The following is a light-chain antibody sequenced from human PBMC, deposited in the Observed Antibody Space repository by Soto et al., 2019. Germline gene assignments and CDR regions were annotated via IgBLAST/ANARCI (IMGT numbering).Light chain of an antibody. V-gene: IGKV1-39*01. CDR3: QQSYRSPYT. CDR1: QSINIY. CDR2: GAS. Sequence: RMTQSPSSLSASVGDSVTVTCRAGQSINIYLNWYQQKPGKAPTLLIYGASSLQSGVPSRFTGGGSRTDFTLTISSLQPEDFATYYCQQSYRSPYTFGQGTKLEIK. J-gene: IGKJ2*01.